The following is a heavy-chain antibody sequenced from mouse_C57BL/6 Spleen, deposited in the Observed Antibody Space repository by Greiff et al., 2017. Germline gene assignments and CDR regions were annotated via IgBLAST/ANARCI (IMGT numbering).Heavy chain of an antibody. CDR2: INPRSGYT. CDR3: AGIFDRGAMDY. CDR1: GYTFTSYW. Sequence: VQLQQSGAELAKPGASVKLSCKASGYTFTSYWMHWVKQRPGQGLEWIGYINPRSGYTNYNQKFKDKATLTADKSSTTAYMQLSSLTYEDAAVYDCAGIFDRGAMDYWGQGTSVTVSS. D-gene: IGHD3-1*01. J-gene: IGHJ4*01. V-gene: IGHV1-7*01.